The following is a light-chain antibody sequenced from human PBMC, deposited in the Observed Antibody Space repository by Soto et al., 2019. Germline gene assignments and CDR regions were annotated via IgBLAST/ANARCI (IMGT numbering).Light chain of an antibody. CDR3: QQSYSTPGT. Sequence: DVQMTQSPSSLSASVGDRITITCRASQSITGYLNWYQRKPGKAPELLIYAAAKLETGVPSRFSGSESGTDFTLTISSLQPEDVATYYCQQSYSTPGTFGQGTRV. CDR2: AAA. V-gene: IGKV1-39*01. CDR1: QSITGY. J-gene: IGKJ1*01.